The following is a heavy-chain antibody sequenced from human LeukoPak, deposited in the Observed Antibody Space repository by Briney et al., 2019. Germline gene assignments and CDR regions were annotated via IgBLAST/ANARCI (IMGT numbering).Heavy chain of an antibody. V-gene: IGHV5-51*01. Sequence: GESLKISCKASGYNFTSYWIAWVRQMLGKGLERMGIIYPGDSDTRYSPSFQGQVTISADKSISTAYLQWSSLKASDTAMYYCARLMAGGTYRAAFDIWGQGTMVTVSS. CDR3: ARLMAGGTYRAAFDI. CDR1: GYNFTSYW. D-gene: IGHD1-1*01. CDR2: IYPGDSDT. J-gene: IGHJ3*02.